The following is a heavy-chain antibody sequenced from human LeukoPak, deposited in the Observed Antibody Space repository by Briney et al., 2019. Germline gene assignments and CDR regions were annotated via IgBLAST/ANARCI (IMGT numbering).Heavy chain of an antibody. D-gene: IGHD6-13*01. Sequence: ASVKVSCKASGYTFTSYGISWVRQAPGQGLEGVGWISAYNGNTNYAQKLQGRVTMTTDTSTSTAYMELRSLRSDDTAVYYCARVGYSSSWHYYYYYYMDVWGKGTTVTISS. CDR2: ISAYNGNT. CDR1: GYTFTSYG. V-gene: IGHV1-18*01. CDR3: ARVGYSSSWHYYYYYYMDV. J-gene: IGHJ6*03.